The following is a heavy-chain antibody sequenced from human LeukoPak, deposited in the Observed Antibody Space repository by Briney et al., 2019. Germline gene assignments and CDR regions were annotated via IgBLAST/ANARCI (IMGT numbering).Heavy chain of an antibody. CDR3: ARGLDGHGAY. CDR2: IIPILGIA. Sequence: SVKVPCKASGGTFSSYAISWVRQAPGQGLEWMGRIIPILGIANYAQKFQGRVTITADKSTSTAYMELSSLRSEDTAVYCCARGLDGHGAYWGQGTLVTVSS. CDR1: GGTFSSYA. J-gene: IGHJ4*02. V-gene: IGHV1-69*04. D-gene: IGHD4/OR15-4a*01.